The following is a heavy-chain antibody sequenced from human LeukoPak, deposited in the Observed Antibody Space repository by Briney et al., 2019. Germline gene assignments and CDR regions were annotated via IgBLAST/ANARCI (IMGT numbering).Heavy chain of an antibody. CDR1: GGSISSYY. V-gene: IGHV4-59*08. CDR3: AIQGIAAAGYFDY. J-gene: IGHJ4*02. CDR2: IYYSGST. D-gene: IGHD6-13*01. Sequence: SETLSLTCTVSGGSISSYYWSWIRQPPGKGLEWIGYIYYSGSTNYNPSLKSRVTISVDTSKNQSSLKLSSVTAADTAVYYCAIQGIAAAGYFDYWGQGTLVTVSS.